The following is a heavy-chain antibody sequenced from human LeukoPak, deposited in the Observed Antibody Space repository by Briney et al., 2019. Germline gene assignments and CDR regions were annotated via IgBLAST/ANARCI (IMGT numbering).Heavy chain of an antibody. CDR2: INHSGST. CDR3: AMERGQRGY. CDR1: GGSISSYY. V-gene: IGHV4-34*01. J-gene: IGHJ4*02. D-gene: IGHD1-1*01. Sequence: SETLSLTCTVSGGSISSYYWSWIRQPPGKGLEWVGEINHSGSTNYNPSLKSRVTISVDTSKNQFSLKLSSVTAADTAVYYCAMERGQRGYWGQGTLVTVSS.